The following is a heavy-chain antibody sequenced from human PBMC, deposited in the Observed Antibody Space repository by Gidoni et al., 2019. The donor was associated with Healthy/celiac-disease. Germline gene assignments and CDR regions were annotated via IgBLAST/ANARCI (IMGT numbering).Heavy chain of an antibody. D-gene: IGHD3-3*01. V-gene: IGHV1-24*01. CDR2: FDPEDGET. CDR1: GYTLTELS. J-gene: IGHJ3*02. Sequence: QVQLVQSGAEVKKPGASVKVYCKVSGYTLTELSMHWVRQAPGKGLEWMGGFDPEDGETIYAQKFQGRVTMTEDTSTDTAYMELSSLRSEDTAVYYCSLGILEWYAFDIWCQGTMVTVSS. CDR3: SLGILEWYAFDI.